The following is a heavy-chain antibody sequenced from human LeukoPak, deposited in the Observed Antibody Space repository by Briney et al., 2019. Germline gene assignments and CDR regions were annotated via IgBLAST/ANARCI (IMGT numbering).Heavy chain of an antibody. J-gene: IGHJ5*02. CDR1: GFTFSNAW. CDR3: ARHMSQSIAAAET. Sequence: GGSLRLSCAASGFTFSNAWMSWVRQAPGKGLEWISYISSSRTTIYYADSVKGRFTISRDNANNSLYLQMNSLRAEDTAVYYCARHMSQSIAAAETWGLGTLVTVSS. V-gene: IGHV3-11*01. D-gene: IGHD6-13*01. CDR2: ISSSRTTI.